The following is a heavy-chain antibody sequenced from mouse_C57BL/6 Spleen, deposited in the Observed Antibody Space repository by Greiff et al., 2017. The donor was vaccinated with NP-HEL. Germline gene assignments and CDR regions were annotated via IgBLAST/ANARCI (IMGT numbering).Heavy chain of an antibody. CDR1: GYTFTDYY. CDR2: IYPGSGNT. V-gene: IGHV1-76*01. Sequence: QVQLQQSGAELVRPGASVKLSCKASGYTFTDYYINWVKQRPGQGLEWIARIYPGSGNTYYNEKFKGKATLTAEKSSSTAYMQLSSLTSEDSAVYFCARWSYYGSSGYFDYWGQGTTLTVSS. CDR3: ARWSYYGSSGYFDY. J-gene: IGHJ2*01. D-gene: IGHD1-1*01.